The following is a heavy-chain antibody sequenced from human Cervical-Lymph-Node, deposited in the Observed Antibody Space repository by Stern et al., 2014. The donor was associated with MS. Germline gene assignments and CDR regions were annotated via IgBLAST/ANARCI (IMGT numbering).Heavy chain of an antibody. CDR2: INPNGGST. CDR3: AGVTYWYLDR. J-gene: IGHJ2*01. Sequence: QMQLVQSGAEVKKPGASVKLSCKTSGFTFTNSFIHCVRQAPGQGLEWMGLINPNGGSTTYAQKFQGRLTLTHDTSTSVVYMELSGLKSEDTAVYYCAGVTYWYLDRWGAGTLVTVSS. V-gene: IGHV1-46*03. D-gene: IGHD2-21*02. CDR1: GFTFTNSF.